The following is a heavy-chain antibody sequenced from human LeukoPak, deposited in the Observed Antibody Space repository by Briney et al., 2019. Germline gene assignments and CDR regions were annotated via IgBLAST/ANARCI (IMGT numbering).Heavy chain of an antibody. Sequence: KPSETLSLTCTVSGGSISGHYWTWIRQPPGKGLEWIGQIHHSGRPDYNPSLKSRVTISVDTSKNQLSLKVTSVTGADTAVYYRARFGVDYDMDVWGQGTTVTVSS. J-gene: IGHJ6*02. CDR3: ARFGVDYDMDV. D-gene: IGHD3-16*01. V-gene: IGHV4-59*11. CDR1: GGSISGHY. CDR2: IHHSGRP.